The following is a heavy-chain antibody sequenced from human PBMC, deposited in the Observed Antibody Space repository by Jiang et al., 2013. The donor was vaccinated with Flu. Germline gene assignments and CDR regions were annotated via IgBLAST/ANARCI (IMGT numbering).Heavy chain of an antibody. Sequence: VQLVESGGGVVQPGRSLRLSCAASGFTFSSYGMQWVRQAPGKGLEWVAVITYDGTKEYYAESVKGRFTISRDDSKNTVYLEMNRLRVEDTAVYYCARDQNPMRGWLQFGIFDMWAKGQGSPSLQ. V-gene: IGHV3-30*19. CDR3: ARDQNPMRGWLQFGIFDM. CDR1: GFTFSSYG. CDR2: ITYDGTKE. J-gene: IGHJ3*02. D-gene: IGHD5-24*01.